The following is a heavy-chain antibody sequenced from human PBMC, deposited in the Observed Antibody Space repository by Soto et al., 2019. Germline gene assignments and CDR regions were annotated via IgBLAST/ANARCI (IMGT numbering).Heavy chain of an antibody. CDR2: IDWDDDK. CDR1: GFSLSTSGMC. CDR3: ARTYYGSGSYYYGFDY. J-gene: IGHJ4*02. Sequence: SCPTLVNPTQTLTLTCTFSGFSLSTSGMCVSWIRQPPGKALEWLALIDWDDDKYYSTSLKTRLTISKDTSKNQVVLTMTNMDPVDTATYYCARTYYGSGSYYYGFDYWGQGTLVTVYS. D-gene: IGHD3-10*01. V-gene: IGHV2-70*01.